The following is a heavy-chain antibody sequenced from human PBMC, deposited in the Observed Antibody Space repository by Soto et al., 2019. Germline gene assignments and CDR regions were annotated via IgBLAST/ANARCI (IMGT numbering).Heavy chain of an antibody. V-gene: IGHV3-30-3*01. CDR3: ARHGPYDSSGYYYKGSAFDI. CDR2: ISYDGSNK. CDR1: GFTFSSYA. Sequence: QVQLVESGGGVVQPGRSLRLSCAASGFTFSSYAMHWVRQAPGKGLEWVAVISYDGSNKYYADSVKGRFTISRDNSKNTLYLQMNSLRAEDTAVYYCARHGPYDSSGYYYKGSAFDIWGQGTMVTVSS. D-gene: IGHD3-22*01. J-gene: IGHJ3*02.